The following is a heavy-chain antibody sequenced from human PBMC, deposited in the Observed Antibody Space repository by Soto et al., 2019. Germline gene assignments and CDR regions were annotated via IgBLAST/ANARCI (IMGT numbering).Heavy chain of an antibody. CDR1: CVSMNDYY. Sequence: SETLSLTCSVSCVSMNDYYWSWIRQTAGRGLEWIGRIFTNGNTNYNPSLRGRLTMSVDTSTNQVSLRLTSVTAADTAVYYCASGPLVSRYYGLNVWGQGTTVTVSS. CDR3: ASGPLVSRYYGLNV. CDR2: IFTNGNT. V-gene: IGHV4-4*07. D-gene: IGHD1-20*01. J-gene: IGHJ6*02.